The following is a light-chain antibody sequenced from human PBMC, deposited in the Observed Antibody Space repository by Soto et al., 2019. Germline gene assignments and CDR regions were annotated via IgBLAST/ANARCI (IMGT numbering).Light chain of an antibody. J-gene: IGLJ1*01. CDR1: NSNIGAGYD. CDR3: QSYDSSLSGYV. Sequence: QSVLTQPPSVSGAPGQRVTISCTGSNSNIGAGYDVHWYQQLPGTAPKLLIYGNSNRPSGVPDRFSGSKSGTSASLAITGLQAEDEADYYCQSYDSSLSGYVFGTGTKFTVL. CDR2: GNS. V-gene: IGLV1-40*01.